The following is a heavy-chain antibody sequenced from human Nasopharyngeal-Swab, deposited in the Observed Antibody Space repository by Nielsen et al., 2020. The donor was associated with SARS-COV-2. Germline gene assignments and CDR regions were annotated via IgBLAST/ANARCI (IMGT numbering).Heavy chain of an antibody. CDR3: ARVGSSWYSVDY. CDR1: GFTFSSYS. V-gene: IGHV3-30*03. CDR2: ISYDGSNK. Sequence: GESLKISCAASGFTFSSYSMNWVRQAPGKGLEWVAVISYDGSNKYYADSVKGRFTISRDNSKNTLYLQMNSLRAGDTAVYYCARVGSSWYSVDYWGQGTLVTVSS. D-gene: IGHD6-13*01. J-gene: IGHJ4*02.